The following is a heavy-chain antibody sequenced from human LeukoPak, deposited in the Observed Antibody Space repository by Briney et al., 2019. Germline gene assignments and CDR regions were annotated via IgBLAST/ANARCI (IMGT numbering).Heavy chain of an antibody. CDR2: INHSGST. D-gene: IGHD3-16*02. Sequence: PSETLSLTCTVFGGSISSSSYYWSWIRQPPGTGLEWIGEINHSGSTNYNPSLKSRVTISVDTSKNQFSLKLSSVTAADTAVYYCAREHYDYVWGSYRSDYWGQGTLVTVSS. V-gene: IGHV4-39*07. CDR3: AREHYDYVWGSYRSDY. CDR1: GGSISSSSYY. J-gene: IGHJ4*02.